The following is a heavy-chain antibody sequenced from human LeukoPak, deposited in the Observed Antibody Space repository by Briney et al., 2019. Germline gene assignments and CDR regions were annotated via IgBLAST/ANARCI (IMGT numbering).Heavy chain of an antibody. D-gene: IGHD3-16*01. V-gene: IGHV3-74*01. CDR2: INSDGSST. CDR1: GFTFSSYW. CDR3: AKAVRLPITFGGPWGAFDI. Sequence: GGSLRLSCAASGFTFSSYWMHWVRQAPGKGLVWVSRINSDGSSTSYADPVKGRFTISRDNAKNTLYLQMNSLRAEDTALYYCAKAVRLPITFGGPWGAFDIWGQGTMVTVSS. J-gene: IGHJ3*02.